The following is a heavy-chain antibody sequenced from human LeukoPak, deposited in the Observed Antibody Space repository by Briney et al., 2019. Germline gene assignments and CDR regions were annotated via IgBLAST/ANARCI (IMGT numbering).Heavy chain of an antibody. V-gene: IGHV7-4-1*02. J-gene: IGHJ4*02. CDR2: INTNTGNP. CDR3: ATDNSRWKVLSFDY. D-gene: IGHD1-26*01. Sequence: GASVKVSCKASGYTFTSYAMNWVRQAPGQGLEWMGWINTNTGNPTYAQGFTGRFVFSLDTSVSTAYLQINSLKAEDTAVYYCATDNSRWKVLSFDYGGQETLFTFSA. CDR1: GYTFTSYA.